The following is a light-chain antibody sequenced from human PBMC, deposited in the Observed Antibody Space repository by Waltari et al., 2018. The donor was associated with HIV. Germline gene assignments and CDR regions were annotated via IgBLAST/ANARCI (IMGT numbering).Light chain of an antibody. CDR3: QQYYSTPPT. CDR2: WSS. Sequence: DIVMTQSPHSLALSLGERATINSKSSQSIFYSSKNANFLAWYQQKPGQSPKLLIYWSSTRASGVPDRFSGSGSRTDFTLSISSLQSEDVAVYFCQQYYSTPPTFGQGTRVEIK. J-gene: IGKJ1*01. CDR1: QSIFYSSKNANF. V-gene: IGKV4-1*01.